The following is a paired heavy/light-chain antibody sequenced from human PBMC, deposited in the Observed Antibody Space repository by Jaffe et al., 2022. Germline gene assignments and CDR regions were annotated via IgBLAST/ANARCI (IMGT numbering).Heavy chain of an antibody. CDR2: IIPIFGTA. Sequence: QVQLVQSGAEVKKPGSSVKVSCKASGGTFSSYAISWVRQAPGQGLEWMGGIIPIFGTANYAQKFQGRVTITADESTSTAYMELSSLRSEDTAVYYCAGTLGGYCTGGVCYHFDYWGQGTLVTVSS. D-gene: IGHD2-8*02. V-gene: IGHV1-69*01. J-gene: IGHJ4*02. CDR1: GGTFSSYA. CDR3: AGTLGGYCTGGVCYHFDY.
Light chain of an antibody. Sequence: DIVMTQSPLSLPVTPGEPASISCRSSQSLLHSNGYNYLDWYLQKPGQSPQLLIYLGSNRASGVPDRFSGSGSGTDFTLKISRVEAEDVGVYYCMQALQTSFGQGTKVEIK. CDR2: LGS. CDR3: MQALQTS. CDR1: QSLLHSNGYNY. V-gene: IGKV2-28*01. J-gene: IGKJ1*01.